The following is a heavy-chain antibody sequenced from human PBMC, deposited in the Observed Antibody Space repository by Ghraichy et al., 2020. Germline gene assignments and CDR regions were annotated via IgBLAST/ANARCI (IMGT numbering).Heavy chain of an antibody. CDR1: GFTFGNFG. Sequence: GGSLRLSCAASGFTFGNFGMQWVRQAPGKGLDWVAVVSFHGTVQYYADSVKGRFTISRDNSKNMLYLEMNSLITEDTGVYYCAKEGSTGTNYLYDSWGQGTLVTVAS. V-gene: IGHV3-30*18. D-gene: IGHD4/OR15-4a*01. J-gene: IGHJ4*02. CDR2: VSFHGTVQ. CDR3: AKEGSTGTNYLYDS.